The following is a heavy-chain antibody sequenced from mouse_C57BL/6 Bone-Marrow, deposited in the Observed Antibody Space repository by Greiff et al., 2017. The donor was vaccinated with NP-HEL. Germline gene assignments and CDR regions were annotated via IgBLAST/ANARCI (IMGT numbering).Heavy chain of an antibody. D-gene: IGHD1-1*01. CDR2: IDPENGDT. J-gene: IGHJ4*01. V-gene: IGHV14-4*01. Sequence: EVKLQESGAELVRPGASVKLSCTASGFNIKDDYMHWVKQRPEQGLEWIGWIDPENGDTEYASKFQGKATITADTSSNTAYLQLSSLTSEDTAVYYCTTNPRHYYGMGYAMDYWGQGTSVTVSS. CDR3: TTNPRHYYGMGYAMDY. CDR1: GFNIKDDY.